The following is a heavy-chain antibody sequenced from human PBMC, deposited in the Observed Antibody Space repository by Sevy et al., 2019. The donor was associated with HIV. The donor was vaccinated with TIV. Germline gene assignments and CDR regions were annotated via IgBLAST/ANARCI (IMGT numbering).Heavy chain of an antibody. V-gene: IGHV1-18*01. D-gene: IGHD3-22*01. CDR2: TSAYNGNT. CDR1: GYTFTSYG. J-gene: IGHJ6*02. CDR3: ARTYYDSSGYYYVDYYYGMDV. Sequence: ASVKVSCKASGYTFTSYGISWVRQAPGQGLEWMGWTSAYNGNTNYAQKLQGRVTMTTDTSTSTAYMELRSLRSDDTAVYYCARTYYDSSGYYYVDYYYGMDVWGQGTTVTVSS.